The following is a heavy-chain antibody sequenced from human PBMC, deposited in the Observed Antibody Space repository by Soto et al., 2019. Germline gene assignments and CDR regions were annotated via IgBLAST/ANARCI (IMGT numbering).Heavy chain of an antibody. Sequence: ESGGGLVQPGGSLRLSCAASGFTFSTSWMNWVRQAPGKGLEWVADIKQDGSEKYYVDSLKGRFTISRDNAKNSLYLQMNSLRAEDTAVYYCARGDYFDRRFDSWGQGTLVTVSS. CDR3: ARGDYFDRRFDS. CDR1: GFTFSTSW. D-gene: IGHD3-22*01. CDR2: IKQDGSEK. J-gene: IGHJ4*02. V-gene: IGHV3-7*03.